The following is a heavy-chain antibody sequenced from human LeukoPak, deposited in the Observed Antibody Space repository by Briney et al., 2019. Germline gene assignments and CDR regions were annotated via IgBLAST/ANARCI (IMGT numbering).Heavy chain of an antibody. CDR1: GFTFTSSA. CDR2: IVVGSGNT. V-gene: IGHV1-58*02. Sequence: SVKVSCKASGFTFTSSAMQWVRQARGQRLEWIGWIVVGSGNTNYAQKFQERVTITRDMSTSTAYMELNSLRAEDTAVYYCARDRKKIAVAGTIGRYYYHYMDVWGKGTTVTISS. D-gene: IGHD6-19*01. CDR3: ARDRKKIAVAGTIGRYYYHYMDV. J-gene: IGHJ6*03.